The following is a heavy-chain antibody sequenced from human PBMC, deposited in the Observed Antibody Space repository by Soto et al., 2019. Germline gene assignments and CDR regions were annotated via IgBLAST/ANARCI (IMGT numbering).Heavy chain of an antibody. CDR2: ISYDGSNK. CDR3: AKGGYSYGWGYYYYYGMDV. J-gene: IGHJ6*02. Sequence: GESLKISCAASGFTFSSYGMHWVRQAPGKGLEWVAVISYDGSNKYYADSMKGRFTISRDNSKNTLYLQMNSLRAEDTAVYYCAKGGYSYGWGYYYYYGMDVWGQGTTVTVSS. CDR1: GFTFSSYG. V-gene: IGHV3-30*18. D-gene: IGHD5-18*01.